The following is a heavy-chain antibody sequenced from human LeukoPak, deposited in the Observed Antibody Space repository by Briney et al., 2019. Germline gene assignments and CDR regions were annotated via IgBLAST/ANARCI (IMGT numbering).Heavy chain of an antibody. CDR1: GGSISSYY. D-gene: IGHD3-3*01. V-gene: IGHV4-59*01. CDR2: IYYSGST. Sequence: KPSETLSLTCTVSGGSISSYYWSWIRQPPGKGLEWIGYIYYSGSTNYNPSLKSRVIISVDTSKDQFSLKLSSVTAADTALYYCARGLGNNNFWSGLGYWGQGTLVTVSS. CDR3: ARGLGNNNFWSGLGY. J-gene: IGHJ4*02.